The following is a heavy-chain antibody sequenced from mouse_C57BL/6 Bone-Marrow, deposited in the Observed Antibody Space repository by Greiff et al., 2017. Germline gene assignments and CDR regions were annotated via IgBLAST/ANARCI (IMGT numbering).Heavy chain of an antibody. CDR1: GFSLTSYG. D-gene: IGHD2-5*01. CDR3: AKLTYYSNYYAMDY. CDR2: IWRGGST. V-gene: IGHV2-5*01. J-gene: IGHJ4*01. Sequence: VKLMESGPGLVQPSQSLSITCTVSGFSLTSYGVHWVRQSPGKGLEWLGVIWRGGSTDYNAAFMSRLSITKDNSKSQVFFKMNSLQADDTAIYYCAKLTYYSNYYAMDYWGQGTSVTVSS.